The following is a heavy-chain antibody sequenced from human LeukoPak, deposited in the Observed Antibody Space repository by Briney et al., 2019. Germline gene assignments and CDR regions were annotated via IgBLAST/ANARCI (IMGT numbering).Heavy chain of an antibody. CDR2: TYYRSKWYN. J-gene: IGHJ3*01. V-gene: IGHV6-1*01. CDR3: ARDYSGYDWAAFDF. CDR1: GDSVSSYRAA. Sequence: SQTLSLTCAISGDSVSSYRAAWNWIRQSPSRGLEWLGRTYYRSKWYNDYAPFVKRRININSDTSKNQFSLQLKSVTPEDTAVYYCARDYSGYDWAAFDFWGQGTILTVSS. D-gene: IGHD5-12*01.